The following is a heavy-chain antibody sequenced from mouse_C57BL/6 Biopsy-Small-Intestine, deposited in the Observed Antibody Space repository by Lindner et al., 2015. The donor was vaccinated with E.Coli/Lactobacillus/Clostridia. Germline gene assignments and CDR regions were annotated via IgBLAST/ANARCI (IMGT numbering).Heavy chain of an antibody. CDR3: ARDYYYDGSQFPY. Sequence: VQLQESGPELVKPGASVKMSCKASGYTFTDHYISWVKQRPGQGLEWIGWIYPGSGNTKYNEKFKGKATLTSDKSSSTAYMELSSLTSEDSAVYYCARDYYYDGSQFPYWGQGTLVTVSA. V-gene: IGHV1-84*01. CDR1: GYTFTDHY. J-gene: IGHJ3*01. CDR2: IYPGSGNT. D-gene: IGHD1-1*01.